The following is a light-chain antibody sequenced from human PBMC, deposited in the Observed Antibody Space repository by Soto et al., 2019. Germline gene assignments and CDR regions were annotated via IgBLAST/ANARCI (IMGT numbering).Light chain of an antibody. V-gene: IGKV1-5*03. CDR3: QHSNSYSEA. CDR1: QTISSW. J-gene: IGKJ1*01. Sequence: DIQMTQSPSTLSGSVGDRVTITCRASQTISSWLAWYQQKPGKAPKLLIYKASTLKSGVPSRFSGSGSGTDFTLTISSLQPDDFATYYGQHSNSYSEAFGQGTKVELK. CDR2: KAS.